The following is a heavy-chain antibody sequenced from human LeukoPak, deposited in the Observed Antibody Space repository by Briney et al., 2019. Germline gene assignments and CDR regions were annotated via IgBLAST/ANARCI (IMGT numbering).Heavy chain of an antibody. J-gene: IGHJ3*02. D-gene: IGHD3-22*01. CDR3: ARVGSSGYYFHDAFDI. CDR2: IIPIFGTA. V-gene: IGHV1-69*05. CDR1: GGTFSSYA. Sequence: LVQSGAEVKKPGSLVKVSCKASGGTFSSYAISWVRQAPGQGLEWMGGIIPIFGTASYAQKFQGRVTITTDESTSTAYMELSSLRSEDTAVYYCARVGSSGYYFHDAFDIWGQGTMVTVSS.